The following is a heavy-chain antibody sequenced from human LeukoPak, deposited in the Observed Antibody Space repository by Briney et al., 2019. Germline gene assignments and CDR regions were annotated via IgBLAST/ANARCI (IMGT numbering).Heavy chain of an antibody. Sequence: GGSLRLSYAASGFTFSSYWMSWVRQAPGKGLEWVANIKQDGSEKYYVDSVKGRFTISRDNAKNSLYLQMNSLRADDTAVYYCARDLEAVPFDYWGQGTLVTVSS. CDR3: ARDLEAVPFDY. J-gene: IGHJ4*02. D-gene: IGHD6-19*01. CDR1: GFTFSSYW. V-gene: IGHV3-7*01. CDR2: IKQDGSEK.